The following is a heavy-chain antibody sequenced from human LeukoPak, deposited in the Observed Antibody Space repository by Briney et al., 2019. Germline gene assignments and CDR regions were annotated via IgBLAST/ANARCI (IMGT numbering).Heavy chain of an antibody. D-gene: IGHD1-26*01. Sequence: GGSLRLSCAASGFTFSSYAMSWVRQAPGKGLEWVSAISGSGGSTYYADSVKGRFTISRDNCKNTLYLQMNSLRAEDTAVYYFPKDGLGGSYHPAENYFDYWRQETLVTV. CDR1: GFTFSSYA. V-gene: IGHV3-23*01. CDR2: ISGSGGST. J-gene: IGHJ4*02. CDR3: PKDGLGGSYHPAENYFDY.